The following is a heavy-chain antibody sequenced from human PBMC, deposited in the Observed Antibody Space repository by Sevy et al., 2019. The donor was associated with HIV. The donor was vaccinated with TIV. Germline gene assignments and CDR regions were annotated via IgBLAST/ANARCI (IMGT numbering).Heavy chain of an antibody. J-gene: IGHJ6*02. Sequence: GGSLRLSCVASGFTFSSYWMNWVRQAPGKGLEWVANIKQDGSEKYYVDSVKGRFTISRDNAKNSLYLQMNSLRAEDTAVYYCARDYPNNYYDSSGTNYYYGMDVWGQGTTVTVSS. CDR2: IKQDGSEK. CDR3: ARDYPNNYYDSSGTNYYYGMDV. V-gene: IGHV3-7*01. D-gene: IGHD3-22*01. CDR1: GFTFSSYW.